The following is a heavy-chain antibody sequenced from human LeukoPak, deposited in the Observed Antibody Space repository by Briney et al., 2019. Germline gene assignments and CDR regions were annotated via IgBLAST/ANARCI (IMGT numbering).Heavy chain of an antibody. CDR3: ARASLWSIYYYYGMDV. D-gene: IGHD3-10*01. CDR1: GFTVSSNY. Sequence: HAGGSLRLSCAASGFTVSSNYMSWVRQAPGKGLEWVSVIYSGGSTYYADSVKGRFTISRHNSKNTLYLQMNSLRAEDTAVYYCARASLWSIYYYYGMDVWGQGTTVIVSS. V-gene: IGHV3-53*04. J-gene: IGHJ6*02. CDR2: IYSGGST.